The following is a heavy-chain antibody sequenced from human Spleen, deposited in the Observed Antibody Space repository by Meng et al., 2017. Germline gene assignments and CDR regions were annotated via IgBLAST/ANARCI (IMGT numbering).Heavy chain of an antibody. D-gene: IGHD1-1*01. J-gene: IGHJ3*02. Sequence: SCTVSGASITAGTYYWTWVRQHPGKGLEWIGYIYSSGSTLYNPSLESRGTISTDTSKNQFSLKLNSVTSADTAVYFCAGDLNLGSGSFALDTWGQGTMVTVSS. V-gene: IGHV4-31*02. CDR3: AGDLNLGSGSFALDT. CDR1: GASITAGTYY. CDR2: IYSSGST.